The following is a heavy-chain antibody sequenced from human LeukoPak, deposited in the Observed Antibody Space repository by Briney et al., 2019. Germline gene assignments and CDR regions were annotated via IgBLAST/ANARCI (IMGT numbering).Heavy chain of an antibody. V-gene: IGHV1-18*01. CDR3: ARDLVKVVVVPAASEYYYYGMDV. D-gene: IGHD2-2*01. J-gene: IGHJ6*02. Sequence: ASVKVSCKASGYTFTSYGISWVRQAPGQGLEWMGWISAYNGNTNYAQKLQGRVTMTTDTSTSTAYMELRSLRSDDTAVYYCARDLVKVVVVPAASEYYYYGMDVWGQGTTVTVSS. CDR1: GYTFTSYG. CDR2: ISAYNGNT.